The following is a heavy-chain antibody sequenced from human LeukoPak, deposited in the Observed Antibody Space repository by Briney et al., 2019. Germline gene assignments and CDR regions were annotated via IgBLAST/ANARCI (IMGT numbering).Heavy chain of an antibody. CDR3: ARGEYYYDSSGYYWGYFDY. V-gene: IGHV4-39*01. CDR1: GGSINSNSFY. CDR2: LSYTGST. J-gene: IGHJ4*02. Sequence: SETLSLTCTVSGGSINSNSFYWGWARQPPGRGLEWIGIASLSYTGSTYYSPSLRSRITISVDMAKRQSSLRLSSVTAADTAVYYCARGEYYYDSSGYYWGYFDYWGQGTLVTVSS. D-gene: IGHD3-22*01.